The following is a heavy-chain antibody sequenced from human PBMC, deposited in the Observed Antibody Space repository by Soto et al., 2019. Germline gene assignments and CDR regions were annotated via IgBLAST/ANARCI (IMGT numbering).Heavy chain of an antibody. CDR3: ARVAAAGTYLDC. CDR2: IYHSGST. D-gene: IGHD6-13*01. V-gene: IGHV4-4*02. CDR1: GGSISSSNW. J-gene: IGHJ4*02. Sequence: QVQLQESGPGLVKPSGTLSLTCAVSGGSISSSNWWRWVRQPPGKGMEWIGEIYHSGSTNHNPSLKSRVTISIDKSKNQFALKLSSVTAADTAVYYCARVAAAGTYLDCWGKGTLVTVSS.